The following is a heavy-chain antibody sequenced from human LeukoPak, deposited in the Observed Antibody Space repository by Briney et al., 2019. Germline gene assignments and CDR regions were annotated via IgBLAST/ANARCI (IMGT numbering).Heavy chain of an antibody. CDR3: ARRVLWQPGYFQH. CDR2: IYHSGST. V-gene: IGHV4-30-2*01. Sequence: SETLSLTCTVSGGSISSGGYYWSWIRQPPGKGLEWIGYIYHSGSTYYNPSLKSRVTISVDRSKNQFSLKLSSVTAADTAVYYCARRVLWQPGYFQHWGQGTLVTVSS. CDR1: GGSISSGGYY. J-gene: IGHJ1*01. D-gene: IGHD3-16*01.